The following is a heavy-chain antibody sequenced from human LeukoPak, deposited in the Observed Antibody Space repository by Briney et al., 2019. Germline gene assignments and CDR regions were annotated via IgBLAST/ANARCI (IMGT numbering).Heavy chain of an antibody. V-gene: IGHV1-2*02. D-gene: IGHD3-22*01. CDR3: ARDGNYYDSSGFNY. CDR2: INPNSGGT. Sequence: ASVKVSCXASGYTFTGYFIHWVRQAPGQGLEWMGWINPNSGGTNYAQKFQGRVTMTRDTSISTAYMELSRLRSDDTAVYYCARDGNYYDSSGFNYWGQGTLVTVSS. J-gene: IGHJ4*02. CDR1: GYTFTGYF.